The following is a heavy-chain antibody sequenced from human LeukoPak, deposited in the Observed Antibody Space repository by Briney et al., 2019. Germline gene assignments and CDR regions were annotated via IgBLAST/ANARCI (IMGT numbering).Heavy chain of an antibody. CDR2: ITSSSSYI. J-gene: IGHJ3*02. Sequence: GGSLRLSCAASRFTFSSYSMTWVRQAPGKGLEWVSSITSSSSYIHYADSVKGRFTISRDNAKNSLYLQMNSLRAEDTAVYYCARDVVFYYYDSSGYFGAFDIWGQGTMVTVSS. V-gene: IGHV3-21*01. CDR3: ARDVVFYYYDSSGYFGAFDI. CDR1: RFTFSSYS. D-gene: IGHD3-22*01.